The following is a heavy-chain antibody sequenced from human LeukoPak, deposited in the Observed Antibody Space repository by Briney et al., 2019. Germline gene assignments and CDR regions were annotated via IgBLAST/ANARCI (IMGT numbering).Heavy chain of an antibody. D-gene: IGHD3-10*02. CDR1: GFTFSIYS. CDR3: AELGITMIGGV. CDR2: ISRSGSTI. J-gene: IGHJ6*04. V-gene: IGHV3-48*04. Sequence: GVSLRLSCAASGFTFSIYSMNWVRQAPGEGREGVSYISRSGSTIYYADSVKGRFTISRDNPKNSLYPQMHSLRAEDTAVYCAELGITMIGGVWGKGTTVTISS.